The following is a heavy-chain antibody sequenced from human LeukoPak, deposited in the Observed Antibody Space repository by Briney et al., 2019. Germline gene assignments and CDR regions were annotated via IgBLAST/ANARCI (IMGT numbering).Heavy chain of an antibody. Sequence: ASLKVSCTASGYTFTGYYMHWGRHAPGQGHELMGWINPNHGGTNYSQKSQSRVTMVRDSAISTAYMELRRLRSDDAAVYYCAMNWSDAALGHYYFDYWGQGTLVTVSS. J-gene: IGHJ4*02. D-gene: IGHD1-1*01. CDR1: GYTFTGYY. CDR2: INPNHGGT. V-gene: IGHV1-2*02. CDR3: AMNWSDAALGHYYFDY.